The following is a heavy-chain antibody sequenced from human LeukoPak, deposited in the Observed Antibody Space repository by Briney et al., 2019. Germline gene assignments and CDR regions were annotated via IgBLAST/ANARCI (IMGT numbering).Heavy chain of an antibody. CDR2: ISYDGSNK. Sequence: GRSLRLSCAASGFTFSSYAMHWVRQAPGKGLEWEAVISYDGSNKYYADSVKGRFTISRDNSKNTLYLQMNSLRAEDTAVYYCARAGPKLFDYWGQGTLVTVSS. J-gene: IGHJ4*02. CDR3: ARAGPKLFDY. D-gene: IGHD1-14*01. V-gene: IGHV3-30*04. CDR1: GFTFSSYA.